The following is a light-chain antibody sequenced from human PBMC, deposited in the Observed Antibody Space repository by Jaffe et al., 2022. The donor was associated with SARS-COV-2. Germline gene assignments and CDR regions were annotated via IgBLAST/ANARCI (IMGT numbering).Light chain of an antibody. J-gene: IGKJ4*01. CDR3: QQSNNWPLT. CDR1: QSVSSN. CDR2: GAS. V-gene: IGKV3-15*01. Sequence: EIVMTQSPATLSVSPGERATLSCRASQSVSSNLAWYQQKLGQAPRLLIYGASTRATGIPARFGGSGSGTEFTLTISSLQSEDLAVYYCQQSNNWPLTFGGGTKVEIK.